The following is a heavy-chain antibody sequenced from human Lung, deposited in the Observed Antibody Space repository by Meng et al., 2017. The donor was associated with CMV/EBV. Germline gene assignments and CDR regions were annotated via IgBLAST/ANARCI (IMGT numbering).Heavy chain of an antibody. CDR2: TYYRSKWYH. CDR3: ARGINGGCGD. V-gene: IGHV6-1*01. CDR1: GDIVSSNSAA. Sequence: QGQPQQSGPGLVKPSQTPSLTCATSGDIVSSNSAAWHWIRQSPSRGLEWLGRTYYRSKWYHEYAVSVKSRITISPDTPKNQFSLQLNSMTPEDTAVYYCARGINGGCGDWGQGTLVTVSS. D-gene: IGHD4-23*01. J-gene: IGHJ4*02.